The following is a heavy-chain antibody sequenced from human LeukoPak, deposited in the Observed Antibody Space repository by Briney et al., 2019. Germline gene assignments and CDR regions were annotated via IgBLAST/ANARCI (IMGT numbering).Heavy chain of an antibody. CDR2: ISNSAGST. J-gene: IGHJ4*02. CDR1: GFTFSSYA. Sequence: GGSLRLSCAASGFTFSSYAMSWVRQAPGKGLEWVSGISNSAGSTYYAESVKGRFTISRDNSKNTLYLQMNSLRAEDTAVYYCAKDGYNGYEGPGQFDYWGQGTLVTVSS. CDR3: AKDGYNGYEGPGQFDY. D-gene: IGHD5-12*01. V-gene: IGHV3-23*01.